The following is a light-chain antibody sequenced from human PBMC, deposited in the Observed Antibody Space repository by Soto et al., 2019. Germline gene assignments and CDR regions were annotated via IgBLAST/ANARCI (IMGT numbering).Light chain of an antibody. CDR3: HQSDDSPWT. Sequence: EIVMTQSPATLSVSPGERATLSCRASQSVSSNLAWYQQKPGQAPRLLIYGASTRATGIPARFVGSGSGTDFTLTVTRLEAEDSAVYFCHQSDDSPWTFGQGTKVDIK. CDR1: QSVSSN. CDR2: GAS. J-gene: IGKJ1*01. V-gene: IGKV3-15*01.